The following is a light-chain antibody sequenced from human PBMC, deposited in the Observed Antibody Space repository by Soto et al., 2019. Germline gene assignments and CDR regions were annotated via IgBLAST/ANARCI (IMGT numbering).Light chain of an antibody. CDR2: KVS. J-gene: IGLJ1*01. Sequence: QSVLTQPAYVSGSPGQSITISCTGTSSDVGGYNYVSWYQQYPGRVPKLLIYKVSNRPSGISNRFSGSKSGNTASLTISGLQDEDEADYFCTSPTPGSLYVFGSGTQLTVL. CDR3: TSPTPGSLYV. V-gene: IGLV2-14*01. CDR1: SSDVGGYNY.